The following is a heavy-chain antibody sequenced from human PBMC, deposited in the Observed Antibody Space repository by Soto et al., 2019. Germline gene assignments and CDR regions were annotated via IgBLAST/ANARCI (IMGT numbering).Heavy chain of an antibody. CDR2: ISWNSDSI. CDR3: AKGESQWLVPFDY. Sequence: EVQLVESGGALLKPARSLGLPCQASGSTFDNFAIHWARQAPGKGLEGVQGISWNSDSIDYADSVKGRFTISRDNAKNSLYLQMNSLRAGDTALYYCAKGESQWLVPFDYWGQGTLVTVSS. CDR1: GSTFDNFA. V-gene: IGHV3-9*01. J-gene: IGHJ4*02. D-gene: IGHD6-19*01.